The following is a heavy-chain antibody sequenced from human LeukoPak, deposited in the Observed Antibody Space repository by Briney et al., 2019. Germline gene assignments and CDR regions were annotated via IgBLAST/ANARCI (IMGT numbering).Heavy chain of an antibody. J-gene: IGHJ3*02. Sequence: GESLKISCKGSGYSFPSYRIGWVRQMPGKGLEWMGTIYPADSDTRYSPSFQGQVTISADKSITTAFLQWSSLKASDTAMYYCARSPPGHPMSIWGQGTMVTVSS. CDR1: GYSFPSYR. CDR2: IYPADSDT. D-gene: IGHD3-10*02. V-gene: IGHV5-51*01. CDR3: ARSPPGHPMSI.